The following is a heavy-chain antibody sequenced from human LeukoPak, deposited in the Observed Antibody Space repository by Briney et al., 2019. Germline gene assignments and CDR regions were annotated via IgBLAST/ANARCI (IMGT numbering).Heavy chain of an antibody. CDR3: AKDRLSAPVAPRFDP. Sequence: PRGSLRLSCAASGFTFSSYAMSWVRQAPGKGLEWVSVISGSGGSTSYADSVKGRFTISRDNSKNTLYLQMNSLRAEDTALYYCAKDRLSAPVAPRFDPWGQGTQVTVSS. V-gene: IGHV3-23*01. D-gene: IGHD6-6*01. CDR1: GFTFSSYA. J-gene: IGHJ5*02. CDR2: ISGSGGST.